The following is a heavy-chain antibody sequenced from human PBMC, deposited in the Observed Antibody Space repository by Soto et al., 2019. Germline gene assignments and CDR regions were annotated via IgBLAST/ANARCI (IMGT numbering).Heavy chain of an antibody. Sequence: QVQLVESGGGVVQPGRSLRLSCAASGFTFSSYAMHWVRQAPGKGLEWVAVISYDGSNKYYADSVKGRFTISRDNSKNTLYLQMNCLRAEDTAVYYCARDVGYCSVGSCYVWDYWGQGTLVTVSS. CDR3: ARDVGYCSVGSCYVWDY. CDR2: ISYDGSNK. V-gene: IGHV3-30-3*01. CDR1: GFTFSSYA. D-gene: IGHD2-15*01. J-gene: IGHJ4*02.